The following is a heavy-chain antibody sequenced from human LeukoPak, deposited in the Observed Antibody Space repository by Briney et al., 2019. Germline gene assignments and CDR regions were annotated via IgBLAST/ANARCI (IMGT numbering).Heavy chain of an antibody. D-gene: IGHD2-2*02. CDR3: ARRPKCSSTSCYSGYFDY. J-gene: IGHJ4*02. CDR1: GFTFSSYS. V-gene: IGHV3-21*01. CDR2: ISSSSSYI. Sequence: RGSLRLSCAASGFTFSSYSMNWVRQAPGKGLEWVSSISSSSSYIYYADSVKGRFTISRDNAKNSLYLQMNSLRAEDTAVYYCARRPKCSSTSCYSGYFDYWGQGTLVTVSS.